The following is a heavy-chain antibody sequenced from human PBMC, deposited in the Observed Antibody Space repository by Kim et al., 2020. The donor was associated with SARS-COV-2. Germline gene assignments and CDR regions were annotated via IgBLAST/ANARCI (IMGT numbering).Heavy chain of an antibody. D-gene: IGHD1-1*01. CDR2: SDTTGDT. Sequence: GGSLRLSCAASGFTFSRYDMHWVRQVIGKGLEWVATSDTTGDTYYAGSVKGRFTISRESGKNSLYLQMKTLRAEDTAVYFCARGWTGHSDDALDFWGQGTLVTVSS. CDR3: ARGWTGHSDDALDF. CDR1: GFTFSRYD. V-gene: IGHV3-13*01. J-gene: IGHJ3*01.